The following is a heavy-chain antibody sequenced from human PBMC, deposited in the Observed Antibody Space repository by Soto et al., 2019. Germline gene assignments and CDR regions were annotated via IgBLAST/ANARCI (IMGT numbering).Heavy chain of an antibody. CDR3: TRRKERSGPHYFDY. D-gene: IGHD6-25*01. CDR2: MSPNSGNA. CDR1: GFTFTTYD. V-gene: IGHV1-8*01. Sequence: QVQLVQSGAEVKKPGASVKVSCKASGFTFTTYDIHWVRQATGQGLGWMGWMSPNSGNAGYAQKFQGRVTMTRNTSISTAYMELSSLTSEDTALYYCTRRKERSGPHYFDYWGQGSLVTVSS. J-gene: IGHJ4*02.